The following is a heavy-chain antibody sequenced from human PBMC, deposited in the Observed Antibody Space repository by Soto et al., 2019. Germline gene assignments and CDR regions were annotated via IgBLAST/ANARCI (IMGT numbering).Heavy chain of an antibody. J-gene: IGHJ4*02. CDR2: IIPIFGTE. D-gene: IGHD3-22*01. CDR1: GGTFSSYA. Sequence: SVKVSCKASGGTFSSYAISWVRQAPGQGLEWMGGIIPIFGTENYAQKFQGRVTITADKSTSTAYMELSSLRSEDTAVYYCARDLFSVDSGYYYSYTNFDYWGQGTLVTVSS. V-gene: IGHV1-69*06. CDR3: ARDLFSVDSGYYYSYTNFDY.